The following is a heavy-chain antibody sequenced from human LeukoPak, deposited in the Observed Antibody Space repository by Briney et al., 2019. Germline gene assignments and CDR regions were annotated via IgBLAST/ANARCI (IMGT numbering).Heavy chain of an antibody. Sequence: PGGSLRLXCAASGFTFSSYGMHWVRQAPGKGLEWVAFIRYDGSNKYYADSVKGRFTISRDNSKNTLYLQMNSLGAEDTAVYYCAKDKWIDGSLDYWGQGTLVTVSS. CDR1: GFTFSSYG. J-gene: IGHJ4*02. V-gene: IGHV3-30*02. CDR2: IRYDGSNK. CDR3: AKDKWIDGSLDY. D-gene: IGHD1-26*01.